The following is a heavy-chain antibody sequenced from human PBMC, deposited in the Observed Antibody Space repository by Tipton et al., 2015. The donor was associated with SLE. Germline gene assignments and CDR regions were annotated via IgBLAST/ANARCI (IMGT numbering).Heavy chain of an antibody. CDR2: INWNSGDI. Sequence: SLRLSCAASGFIFDDYAMHWVRQAPGKGLEWVSGINWNSGDIGYADSVKGRFTISRDNAKNSLYLQMNSLRAEDTAVYYCARGVAAGHWYFDLWGRGTLVTVSS. CDR3: ARGVAAGHWYFDL. D-gene: IGHD6-13*01. J-gene: IGHJ2*01. V-gene: IGHV3-9*01. CDR1: GFIFDDYA.